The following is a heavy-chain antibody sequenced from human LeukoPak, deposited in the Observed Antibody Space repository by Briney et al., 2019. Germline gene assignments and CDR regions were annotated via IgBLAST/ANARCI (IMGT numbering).Heavy chain of an antibody. J-gene: IGHJ4*02. CDR1: GGSISSYY. CDR3: ARNIELDS. CDR2: IYYSGSP. V-gene: IGHV4-59*01. Sequence: WETLSLTCTVSGGSISSYYWSWIRQPPGKGLEWIGYIYYSGSPNYNPSLKSRVTISVDTSKNQFSLKLSSVTAADTAVYYCARNIELDSWGQGTLATVSS.